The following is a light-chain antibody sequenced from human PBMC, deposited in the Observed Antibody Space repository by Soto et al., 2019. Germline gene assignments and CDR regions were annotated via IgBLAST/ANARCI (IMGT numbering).Light chain of an antibody. CDR2: GTS. CDR3: QQYGSSLPWT. CDR1: QSVGTRF. Sequence: EIVLTQSPGTLSLSPGERATLSCRASQSVGTRFLSWYQQLPGQAPRLLIYGTSTRAAGIPDRFIGSRSGTDFSLTTSSLEPEDFALYYCQQYGSSLPWTFGQGTKVEI. J-gene: IGKJ1*01. V-gene: IGKV3-20*01.